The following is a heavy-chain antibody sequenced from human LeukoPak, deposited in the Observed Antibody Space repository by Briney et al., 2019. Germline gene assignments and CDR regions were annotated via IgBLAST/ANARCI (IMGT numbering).Heavy chain of an antibody. D-gene: IGHD2-2*01. V-gene: IGHV3-74*01. CDR3: ARVGYCSSTSCYAVDY. J-gene: IGHJ4*02. CDR2: INTDGSST. CDR1: GSIFSNYW. Sequence: GGSLRLSCAASGSIFSNYWMHWVRQAPGKGLVWVSHINTDGSSTTYADSVKGRFTISRDNAKNTLYLQMNSLRAEDTAVYYCARVGYCSSTSCYAVDYWGQGTLVTVSS.